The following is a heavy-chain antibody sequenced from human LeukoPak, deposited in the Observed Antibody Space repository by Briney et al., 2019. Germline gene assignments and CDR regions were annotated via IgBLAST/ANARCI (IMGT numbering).Heavy chain of an antibody. Sequence: GGSLRLSCAASGFTFSSYAMNWVRQAPGKGLEWVSGISESGGNTYYADSVKGRFTISRDNSKNTLYLQMNSLRAEDTAVYYCAKGLIPGRLRFGVDVWGQGTTVTVSS. J-gene: IGHJ6*02. V-gene: IGHV3-23*01. D-gene: IGHD6-25*01. CDR1: GFTFSSYA. CDR2: ISESGGNT. CDR3: AKGLIPGRLRFGVDV.